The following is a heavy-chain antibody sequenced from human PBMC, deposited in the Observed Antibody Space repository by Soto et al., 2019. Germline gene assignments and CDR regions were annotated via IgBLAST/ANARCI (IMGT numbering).Heavy chain of an antibody. CDR3: ARGQIVEYYYYYGMDV. Sequence: QVQLVQSGAEVKKPGSSVKVSCKASGGTFSSYAISWVRQAPGQGLEWMGGIIPIFGTANYAQKFQGRVTITXAEXTXKAYMELSSLRSEDTAVYYCARGQIVEYYYYYGMDVWGQGTTVTVSS. CDR1: GGTFSSYA. J-gene: IGHJ6*02. D-gene: IGHD3-22*01. V-gene: IGHV1-69*05. CDR2: IIPIFGTA.